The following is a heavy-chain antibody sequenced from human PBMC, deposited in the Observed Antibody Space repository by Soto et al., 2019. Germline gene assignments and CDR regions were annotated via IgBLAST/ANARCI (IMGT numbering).Heavy chain of an antibody. CDR3: SHNSPAERLLLFGELLSGWFDP. V-gene: IGHV2-5*02. CDR2: IYWDDDK. Sequence: QITLKESGPTLVKPTQTLTLTCTFSGFSLSTSGVGVGWIRQPPGKALEGLALIYWDDDKSYSPSLKSRLTITKDTSKNQVVLTMTNMDPVDTATYYCSHNSPAERLLLFGELLSGWFDPWGQGTLVTVSS. D-gene: IGHD3-10*01. CDR1: GFSLSTSGVG. J-gene: IGHJ5*02.